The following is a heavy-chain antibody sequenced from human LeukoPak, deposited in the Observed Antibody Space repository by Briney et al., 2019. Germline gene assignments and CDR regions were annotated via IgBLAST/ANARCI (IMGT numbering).Heavy chain of an antibody. D-gene: IGHD6-13*01. V-gene: IGHV3-33*01. J-gene: IGHJ4*02. Sequence: PGGSLRLSCAASGFTFSSYGMHWVRQAPGKGLERVGVIWYDGSNKNYVDSVKGRFTISRDNSKNTLYLQMNSLRAEDTAVYYCARKYSTSWYADYWGQGTLVTVSS. CDR2: IWYDGSNK. CDR1: GFTFSSYG. CDR3: ARKYSTSWYADY.